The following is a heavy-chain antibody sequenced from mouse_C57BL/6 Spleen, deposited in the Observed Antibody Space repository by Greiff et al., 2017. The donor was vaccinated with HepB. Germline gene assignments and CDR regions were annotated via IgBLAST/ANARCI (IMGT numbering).Heavy chain of an antibody. Sequence: EVNVVESGGDLVKPGGSLKLSCAASGFTFSSYGMSWVRQTPDKRLEWVATISSGGSYTYYPDSVKGRFTISRDNAKNTLYLQMSSLKSEDTAMYYCARQENYYGSRWYFDVWGTGTTVTVSS. CDR1: GFTFSSYG. D-gene: IGHD1-1*01. J-gene: IGHJ1*03. CDR3: ARQENYYGSRWYFDV. CDR2: ISSGGSYT. V-gene: IGHV5-6*01.